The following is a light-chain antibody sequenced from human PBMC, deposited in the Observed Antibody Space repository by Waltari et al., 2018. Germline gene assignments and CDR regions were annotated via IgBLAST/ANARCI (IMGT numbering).Light chain of an antibody. V-gene: IGLV2-14*01. Sequence: QSALTQPASVSGSPGQWITIACTGINSDVGTYNYVSWYQQHPGKAPKLMIYDVSKRPSGVSDRFSGSKSGNTASLTISGLQAEDEADYYCSSYTSSSTLVFGGGTKVTVL. J-gene: IGLJ3*02. CDR3: SSYTSSSTLV. CDR2: DVS. CDR1: NSDVGTYNY.